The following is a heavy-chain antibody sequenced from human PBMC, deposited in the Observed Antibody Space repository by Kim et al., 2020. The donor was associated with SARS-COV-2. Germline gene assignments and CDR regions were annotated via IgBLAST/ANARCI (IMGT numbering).Heavy chain of an antibody. J-gene: IGHJ5*02. D-gene: IGHD6-6*01. V-gene: IGHV3-9*01. Sequence: SLRLSCAASGFIFDDYAMHWVRQAPGKGLEWVSGISWNSGSIVYADSVKGRFTISRDNAKNSLYLQLTSLRAEDTALYFCAKDRYSSSSGWLDPWGQG. CDR2: ISWNSGSI. CDR3: AKDRYSSSSGWLDP. CDR1: GFIFDDYA.